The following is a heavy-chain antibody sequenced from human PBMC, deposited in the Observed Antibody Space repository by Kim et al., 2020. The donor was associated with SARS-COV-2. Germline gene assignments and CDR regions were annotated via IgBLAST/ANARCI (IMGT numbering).Heavy chain of an antibody. Sequence: SVKVSCKASGGTFSSYAISWVRQAPGQGLEWMGGIIPIFGTANYAQKFQGRVTITADESTSTAYMELSSLRSEDTAVYYCARAPPPTYYYDSSGYWTYYFDYWGQGTLVTVSS. CDR3: ARAPPPTYYYDSSGYWTYYFDY. CDR2: IIPIFGTA. V-gene: IGHV1-69*13. CDR1: GGTFSSYA. D-gene: IGHD3-22*01. J-gene: IGHJ4*02.